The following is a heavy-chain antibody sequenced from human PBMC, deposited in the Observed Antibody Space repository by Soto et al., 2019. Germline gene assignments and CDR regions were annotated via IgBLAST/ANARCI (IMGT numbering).Heavy chain of an antibody. V-gene: IGHV3-23*01. J-gene: IGHJ4*02. CDR2: ISGSGGST. CDR3: AKDKHLRSGYTTFDY. CDR1: GFTFSSYA. D-gene: IGHD3-22*01. Sequence: GGSLRLSCAASGFTFSSYAMSWVRQAPGKGLEWVSAISGSGGSTYYADSVKGRFTISRDNSKNTLYLQMNSLRAEDTAVYYCAKDKHLRSGYTTFDYWGQGTLVTVSS.